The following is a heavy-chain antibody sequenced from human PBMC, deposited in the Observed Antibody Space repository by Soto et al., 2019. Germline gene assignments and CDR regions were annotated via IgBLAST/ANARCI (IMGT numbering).Heavy chain of an antibody. J-gene: IGHJ4*02. Sequence: SETLSLTCTVSGGSMSSYYWSWIRQPPGKGLEWIGYIYYSGSTNYNPSLKSRVTISVDTSKNQFSLKLTSVTAADTAVYYCARDKITGLFDYWGQGTLVTVSS. CDR3: ARDKITGLFDY. CDR2: IYYSGST. D-gene: IGHD2-8*02. V-gene: IGHV4-59*12. CDR1: GGSMSSYY.